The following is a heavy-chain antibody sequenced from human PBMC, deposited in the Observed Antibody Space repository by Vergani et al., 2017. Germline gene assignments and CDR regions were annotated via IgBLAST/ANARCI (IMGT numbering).Heavy chain of an antibody. V-gene: IGHV4-30-4*01. CDR2: IHYSGTT. J-gene: IGHJ3*02. D-gene: IGHD2-2*01. CDR1: GGSISSDDFY. CDR3: ARRCSTTCSTMGRAAVDI. Sequence: QLQLQESGPGLVKPSQTLSLTCTVSGGSISSDDFYWSWIRQPPGKGLEWIGYIHYSGTTYYNSSLKSRVSMSVATSKKQFSLKMNSVTAADTAVYYCARRCSTTCSTMGRAAVDIWGQGTMVTVSS.